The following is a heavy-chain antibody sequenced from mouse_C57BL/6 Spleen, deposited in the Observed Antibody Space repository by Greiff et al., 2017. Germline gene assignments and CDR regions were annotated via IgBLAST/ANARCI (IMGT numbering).Heavy chain of an antibody. Sequence: EVQLVESEGGLVQPGSSMKLSCTASGFTFSDYYMAWVRQVPEKGLEWVANINYDGSSTDYLDSLKSRFIISRDNAKNILYLQISRLKSEDTATYYCARYSNYYAMDYWGQGTSVTVSS. CDR2: INYDGSST. V-gene: IGHV5-16*01. CDR1: GFTFSDYY. D-gene: IGHD2-5*01. J-gene: IGHJ4*01. CDR3: ARYSNYYAMDY.